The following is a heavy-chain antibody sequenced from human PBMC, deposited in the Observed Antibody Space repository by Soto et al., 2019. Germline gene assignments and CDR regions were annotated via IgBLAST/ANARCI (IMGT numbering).Heavy chain of an antibody. J-gene: IGHJ4*02. CDR2: INAGNGNT. V-gene: IGHV1-3*01. D-gene: IGHD3-10*01. CDR1: GYTFTSYA. CDR3: ASEVPFYYGSGSVDY. Sequence: QVQLVQSGAEVKKPGASVKVSCKASGYTFTSYAMHWVRQAPGQRLEWMGWINAGNGNTKYSQKFQGRVTITRDTSASTAYMELSSLRSEDTDVYYCASEVPFYYGSGSVDYWGQGTLVTVSS.